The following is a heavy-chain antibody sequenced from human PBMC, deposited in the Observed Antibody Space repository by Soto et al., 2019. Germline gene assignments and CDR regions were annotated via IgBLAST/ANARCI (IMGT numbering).Heavy chain of an antibody. CDR2: IYPGDSDT. Sequence: PGESLKISCKASGYSFNTYWIGWVRQLPGKGLEWMGIIYPGDSDTRYSPSFQGQVTISADKSITTVYLQWNSLKASDTAIYYCARPGYYDSSGFFNFDYWGQGPLVTVS. V-gene: IGHV5-51*01. D-gene: IGHD3-22*01. CDR1: GYSFNTYW. CDR3: ARPGYYDSSGFFNFDY. J-gene: IGHJ4*02.